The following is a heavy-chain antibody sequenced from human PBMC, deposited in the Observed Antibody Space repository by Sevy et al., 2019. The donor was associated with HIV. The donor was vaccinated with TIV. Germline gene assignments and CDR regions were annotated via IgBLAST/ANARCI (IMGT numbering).Heavy chain of an antibody. D-gene: IGHD1-20*01. CDR1: GFTFSSYA. V-gene: IGHV3-23*01. CDR3: AKFHDRYQYWYFDL. J-gene: IGHJ2*01. Sequence: GGSLRLSCAASGFTFSSYAMSWVRQAPGKGLEWVSAISGSGGSTYYADSVKGRFTISRDNSKNTLYLQMNSLRAEDRAVYYCAKFHDRYQYWYFDLWGRGTLVTVSS. CDR2: ISGSGGST.